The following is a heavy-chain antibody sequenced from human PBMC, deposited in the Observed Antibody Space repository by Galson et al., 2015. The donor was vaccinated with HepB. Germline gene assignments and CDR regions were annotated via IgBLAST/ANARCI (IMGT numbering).Heavy chain of an antibody. J-gene: IGHJ4*02. CDR3: AKARESGFDYYFDY. Sequence: SLRLSCAASGFTFSTYAMSWVRQAPGKGLEWVSDVSGSGGSTYYADSVKGRFTISRDSSKNTLYLQMNSLRAEDTAVYYCAKARESGFDYYFDYWGQGTLVTVSS. D-gene: IGHD1-26*01. CDR2: VSGSGGST. CDR1: GFTFSTYA. V-gene: IGHV3-23*01.